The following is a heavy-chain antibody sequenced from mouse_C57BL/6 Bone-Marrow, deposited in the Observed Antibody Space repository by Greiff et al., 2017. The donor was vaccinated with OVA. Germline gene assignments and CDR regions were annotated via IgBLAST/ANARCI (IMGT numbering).Heavy chain of an antibody. CDR3: AKGGIYYGNRWFAY. D-gene: IGHD2-1*01. V-gene: IGHV1-53*01. J-gene: IGHJ3*01. CDR1: GYTFTSYW. CDR2: INPSNGGT. Sequence: VQLQQPGTELVKPGASMKLSCKVSGYTFTSYWMHWVKQRPGQGLEWIGNINPSNGGTNYNEKFKSKATLTVDKSSSTAYMQLSSLTSEDSAVYYCAKGGIYYGNRWFAYWGQGTLVTVSA.